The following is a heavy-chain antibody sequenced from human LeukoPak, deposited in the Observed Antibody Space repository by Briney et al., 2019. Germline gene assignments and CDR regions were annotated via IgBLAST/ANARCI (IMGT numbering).Heavy chain of an antibody. D-gene: IGHD3-22*01. CDR3: ASHYDSSGYYPLTLSGNFDY. CDR2: IIPIFGTA. Sequence: GASVKVSCKASGGTFSSYAISWVRQAPGQGLEWMGGIIPIFGTANYAQKFQGRVTITADESTSTAYMELSSLRSEDTAVYYCASHYDSSGYYPLTLSGNFDYWGQGTQVTVSS. J-gene: IGHJ4*02. CDR1: GGTFSSYA. V-gene: IGHV1-69*13.